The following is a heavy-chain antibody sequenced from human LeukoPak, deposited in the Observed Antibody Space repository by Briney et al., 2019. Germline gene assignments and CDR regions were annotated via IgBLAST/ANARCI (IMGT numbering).Heavy chain of an antibody. V-gene: IGHV1-8*01. J-gene: IGHJ4*02. Sequence: ASLRVSCKASGYTFTSYDINWVRQATGKALGWMGWMNPNSGNTGYAQKFQGRVTMTRNTSISTAYMELSSLRSEDTAVYYCARDRGRPDYWGQGTLVTVSS. CDR3: ARDRGRPDY. CDR1: GYTFTSYD. CDR2: MNPNSGNT. D-gene: IGHD3-10*01.